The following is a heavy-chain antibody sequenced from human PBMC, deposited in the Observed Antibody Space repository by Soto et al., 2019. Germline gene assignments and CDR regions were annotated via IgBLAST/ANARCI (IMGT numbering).Heavy chain of an antibody. J-gene: IGHJ4*02. Sequence: GGSLRLSCGASGFTVSSNYMSWVRQAPGKGLEWVSVIYSGGSTYYADSVKGRFTISRDNSKNTLYLQMNSLRAEDTAVYYCARDFFYYDSLSFLDYWGQGTLVTVSS. CDR3: ARDFFYYDSLSFLDY. V-gene: IGHV3-66*01. CDR1: GFTVSSNY. D-gene: IGHD3-22*01. CDR2: IYSGGST.